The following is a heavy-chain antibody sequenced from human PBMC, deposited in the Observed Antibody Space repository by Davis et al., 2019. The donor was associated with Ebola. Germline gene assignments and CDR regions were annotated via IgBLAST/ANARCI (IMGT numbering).Heavy chain of an antibody. CDR2: ISYSGST. Sequence: PSETLSLTCIVSGGSIGGSYWTWIRQPPGKGLEWIGYISYSGSTNYSPPLKSRVTISVDKSKNQFSVNLRSVTAADTAGYFCARGGSREWYFDLWGRGTLVTVSS. J-gene: IGHJ2*01. D-gene: IGHD2-15*01. CDR3: ARGGSREWYFDL. CDR1: GGSIGGSY. V-gene: IGHV4-59*08.